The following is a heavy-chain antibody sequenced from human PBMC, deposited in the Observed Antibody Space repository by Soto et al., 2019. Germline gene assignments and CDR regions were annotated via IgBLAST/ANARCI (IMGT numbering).Heavy chain of an antibody. D-gene: IGHD5-12*01. CDR2: ISGSGGST. V-gene: IGHV3-23*01. CDR1: GFTFSSYA. J-gene: IGHJ4*02. CDR3: AKAKDSGYVSPLGY. Sequence: GGSLRLSCAASGFTFSSYAMSWVRQAPGKGLEWVSAISGSGGSTYYADSVKGRFTISRDNSKNTLYLQMNSLRAEDTAVYYCAKAKDSGYVSPLGYWGQGTLVTVSS.